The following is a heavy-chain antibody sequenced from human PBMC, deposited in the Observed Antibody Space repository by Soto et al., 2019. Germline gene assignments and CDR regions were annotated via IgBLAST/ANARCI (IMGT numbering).Heavy chain of an antibody. J-gene: IGHJ6*03. CDR1: GYTFTSYG. Sequence: ASVKVSSKASGYTFTSYGISWVRQAPGQGLEWMGWISAYNGNTNYAQKLQGRVTMTTDTSTSTAYMELRSLRSDDTAVYYCARERGLLWFGESALETDYYYYMDVWGKGTTVTVSS. CDR3: ARERGLLWFGESALETDYYYYMDV. D-gene: IGHD3-10*01. CDR2: ISAYNGNT. V-gene: IGHV1-18*01.